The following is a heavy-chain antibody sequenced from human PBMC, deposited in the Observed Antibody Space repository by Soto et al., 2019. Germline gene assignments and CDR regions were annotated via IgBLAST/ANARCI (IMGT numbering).Heavy chain of an antibody. Sequence: EVQLVESGGGLVQPGRSLRLSCAASGFTFDDYAMHWVRQAPGKGLEWVSGISWNSGSIGYADSVKGRFTISRDNAKNSLYLQMNSLRAEDTALYYCAVNGGGYDHRGYFDLWGRGTLVTVSS. V-gene: IGHV3-9*01. CDR2: ISWNSGSI. CDR3: AVNGGGYDHRGYFDL. D-gene: IGHD5-12*01. J-gene: IGHJ2*01. CDR1: GFTFDDYA.